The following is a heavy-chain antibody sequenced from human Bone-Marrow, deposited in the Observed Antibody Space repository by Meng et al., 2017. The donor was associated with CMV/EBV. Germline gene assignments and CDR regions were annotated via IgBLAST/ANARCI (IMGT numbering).Heavy chain of an antibody. V-gene: IGHV3-9*01. CDR2: ISWNSGSI. D-gene: IGHD3-9*01. Sequence: SLKISCAASGFTFDDYAMHWVRQAPGKGLEWVSDISWNSGSIGYADSVKGRFTISRDNAKNSLYLQMNSLRAEDTALYYCAKDHYYDILTGSMNAFDIWGQGTMVTVSS. J-gene: IGHJ3*02. CDR3: AKDHYYDILTGSMNAFDI. CDR1: GFTFDDYA.